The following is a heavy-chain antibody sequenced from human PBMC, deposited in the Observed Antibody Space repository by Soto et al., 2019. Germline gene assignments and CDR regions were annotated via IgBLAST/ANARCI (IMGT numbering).Heavy chain of an antibody. J-gene: IGHJ5*02. D-gene: IGHD6-13*01. V-gene: IGHV1-8*01. CDR3: ARTRSIWQQLVRRRANWFDP. Sequence: GASVKVSCKASGYTCTSYDINWVRQATGQGLEWMGWMNPNSGNTGYAQKFQGRVTMTRNTSISTAYMELSSLRSEDTAVYYCARTRSIWQQLVRRRANWFDPWGQGTLVTVSS. CDR1: GYTCTSYD. CDR2: MNPNSGNT.